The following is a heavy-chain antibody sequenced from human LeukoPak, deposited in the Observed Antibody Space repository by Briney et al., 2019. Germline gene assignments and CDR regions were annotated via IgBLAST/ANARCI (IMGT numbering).Heavy chain of an antibody. V-gene: IGHV1-8*01. J-gene: IGHJ4*02. CDR1: GYTFTSYD. Sequence: ASVKVSCKASGYTFTSYDINWVRQATGQGLEWMGWMNPNSGNTGYAQKFQGRVTMTRNTSISTAYMELSSLRSEATAVYYCARVATYFGVVTDFDYWGQGTLVTVSS. CDR3: ARVATYFGVVTDFDY. D-gene: IGHD3-3*01. CDR2: MNPNSGNT.